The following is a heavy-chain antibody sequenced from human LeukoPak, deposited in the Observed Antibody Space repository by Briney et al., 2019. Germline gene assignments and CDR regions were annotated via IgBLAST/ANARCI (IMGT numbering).Heavy chain of an antibody. V-gene: IGHV3-23*01. D-gene: IGHD3-22*01. J-gene: IGHJ3*02. Sequence: GGSLRLSCAASGFTFSNYVMNWVRQAPGKGLEWVSGISLSGYSTYYADSVKGRVTISRDNSKNSLYLQMNSLRAEDTAVYYCARSTQYYYDNHGRDAFDIWGQGTVVTVSS. CDR3: ARSTQYYYDNHGRDAFDI. CDR1: GFTFSNYV. CDR2: ISLSGYST.